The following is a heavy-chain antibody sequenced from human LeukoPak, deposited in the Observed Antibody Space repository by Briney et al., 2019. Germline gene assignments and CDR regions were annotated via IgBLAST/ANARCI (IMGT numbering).Heavy chain of an antibody. V-gene: IGHV1-8*01. D-gene: IGHD3-10*01. J-gene: IGHJ4*02. CDR1: GYTFTSYD. CDR3: ARETSSSPTLYYGSGSYSY. Sequence: ASVKVSCKASGYTFTSYDINWERQATGQGLEWMGWMNPNSGNTGYAQKFQGRVTMTRNTSISTAYMELSSLRSEDTAVYYCARETSSSPTLYYGSGSYSYWGQGTLVTVSS. CDR2: MNPNSGNT.